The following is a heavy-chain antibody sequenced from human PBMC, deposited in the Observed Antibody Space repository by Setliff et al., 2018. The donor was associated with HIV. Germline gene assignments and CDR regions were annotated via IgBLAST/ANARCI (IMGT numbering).Heavy chain of an antibody. D-gene: IGHD3-10*01. J-gene: IGHJ2*01. CDR2: IYSSGST. V-gene: IGHV4-4*07. CDR3: ARSALWFGEADWYFDL. CDR1: GGSISNFY. Sequence: PSETLSLTCTVSGGSISNFYWSWIRQPAGKGLEWIGRIYSSGSTGYNPSLMSRVTMSVDTSKNQFSLKLNSVTAADTAVYYCARSALWFGEADWYFDLWGRGTLVTVSS.